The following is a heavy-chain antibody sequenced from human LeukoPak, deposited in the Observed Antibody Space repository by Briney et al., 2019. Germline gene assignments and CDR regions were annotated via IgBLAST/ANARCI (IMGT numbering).Heavy chain of an antibody. CDR3: ARHPVGPGGLDV. J-gene: IGHJ6*02. CDR2: INHSGST. V-gene: IGHV4-34*01. CDR1: GGSFSGYY. Sequence: SETLSLTCAVYGGSFSGYYWSWIRQPPGKGLEWIGEINHSGSTNYNPSLKSRVTISVDTSKNQFSLKLSSVTAADTAVYYCARHPVGPGGLDVWGQGTTVTVSS.